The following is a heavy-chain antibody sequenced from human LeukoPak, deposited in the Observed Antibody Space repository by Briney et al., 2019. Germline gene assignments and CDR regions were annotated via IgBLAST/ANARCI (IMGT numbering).Heavy chain of an antibody. CDR3: AKSLESTDYYYHMDV. J-gene: IGHJ6*03. D-gene: IGHD2-2*01. CDR1: GFTFSRSW. Sequence: GGSLRLSCAASGFTFSRSWMTWVRQAPGKGLEWVSATSRSGGSTFYADSVKGRFTISRDNSKNTLYLQMNSLTAEDTAVYYCAKSLESTDYYYHMDVWGKGTTVTISS. CDR2: TSRSGGST. V-gene: IGHV3-23*01.